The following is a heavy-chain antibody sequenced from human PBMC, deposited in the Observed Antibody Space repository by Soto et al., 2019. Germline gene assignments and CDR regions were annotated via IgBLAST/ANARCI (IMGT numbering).Heavy chain of an antibody. Sequence: QLQLQESGSGLVKPSETLSITCAVSGVSISSGGYSWSWIRQPPGKGLEWIAYIYAHGSTYYNPSLKSRVTMSVDGSKNQFSLKLGSVTAAGTAVYYCVRHYINYYFDFWGQGILVTVSS. CDR2: IYAHGST. CDR3: VRHYINYYFDF. V-gene: IGHV4-30-2*01. J-gene: IGHJ4*02. D-gene: IGHD4-4*01. CDR1: GVSISSGGYS.